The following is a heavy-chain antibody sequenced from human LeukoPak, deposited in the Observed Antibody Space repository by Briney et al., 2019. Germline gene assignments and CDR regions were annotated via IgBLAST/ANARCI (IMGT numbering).Heavy chain of an antibody. V-gene: IGHV3-7*05. CDR2: IKQDGSEK. CDR1: GFTFGNYW. D-gene: IGHD1-26*01. CDR3: ARAWGIVGGTSDY. Sequence: QPGGSLRVSCAASGFTFGNYWMSWVRQAPGKGLDWVANIKQDGSEKNYVDSVKSRFAISRDNAKNSLYLQMNSLRADDTAVYYCARAWGIVGGTSDYWGQGTLVTVSS. J-gene: IGHJ4*02.